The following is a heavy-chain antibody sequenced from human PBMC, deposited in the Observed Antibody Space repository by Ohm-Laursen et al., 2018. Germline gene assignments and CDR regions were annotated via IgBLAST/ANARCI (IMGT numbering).Heavy chain of an antibody. CDR3: AREGDSSSSFDY. CDR2: IFYSGTT. Sequence: SDTLSLTCTVSGGSISSGGYYWSWIRQHPGKGLEWIGFIFYSGTTYYNPSLKSRVTISVDKSKNQFSLKLTSVTAADTAVYYCAREGDSSSSFDYWGQGTQVTVSS. J-gene: IGHJ4*02. CDR1: GGSISSGGYY. D-gene: IGHD6-6*01. V-gene: IGHV4-31*02.